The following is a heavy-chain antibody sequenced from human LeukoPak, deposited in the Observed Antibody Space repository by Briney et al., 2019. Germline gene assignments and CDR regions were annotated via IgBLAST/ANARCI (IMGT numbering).Heavy chain of an antibody. CDR2: ISGSDGST. V-gene: IGHV3-23*01. J-gene: IGHJ4*02. CDR1: GFTFSTYA. CDR3: AKFLAGALYYFDY. D-gene: IGHD2-15*01. Sequence: GGSLRLSCAASGFTFSTYAMRWVRQAPGKGLEWVSSISGSDGSTYYADSVKGRFTISRDNSKNTLYLQMNSLRAEDTAVYYCAKFLAGALYYFDYWGQGTLVTVSS.